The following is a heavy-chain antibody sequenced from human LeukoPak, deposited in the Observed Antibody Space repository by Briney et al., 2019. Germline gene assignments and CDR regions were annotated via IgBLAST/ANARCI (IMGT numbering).Heavy chain of an antibody. Sequence: ASVKVSCEASGYTFTGYYMHWVRQAPGQGLEWMGRINPNSGGTNYAQKFQGRVTMTRDTSISTAYMELSRLRSDDTAVYYCARQGIAVAAFGYWGQGTLVTVSS. CDR3: ARQGIAVAAFGY. CDR2: INPNSGGT. V-gene: IGHV1-2*06. CDR1: GYTFTGYY. D-gene: IGHD6-19*01. J-gene: IGHJ4*02.